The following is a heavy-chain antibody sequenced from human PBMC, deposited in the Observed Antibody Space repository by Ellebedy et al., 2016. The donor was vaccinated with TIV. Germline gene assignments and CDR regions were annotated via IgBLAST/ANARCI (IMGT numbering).Heavy chain of an antibody. CDR3: ARGFGAHHFDY. CDR1: GFTFSSNG. D-gene: IGHD3-3*01. V-gene: IGHV3-33*01. CDR2: IWNDGSKT. Sequence: GGSLRLSXAASGFTFSSNGMHWVRQAPGKGLEWVAVIWNDGSKTYYVDSVKGRFTISRDNSKNTLYLQMNSLGAEDTAVYYCARGFGAHHFDYWGQGTLVTVSS. J-gene: IGHJ4*02.